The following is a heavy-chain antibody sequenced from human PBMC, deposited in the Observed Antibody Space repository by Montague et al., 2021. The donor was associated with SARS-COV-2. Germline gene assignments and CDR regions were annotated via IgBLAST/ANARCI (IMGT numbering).Heavy chain of an antibody. Sequence: SLRLSCAASGFTFSNYALRWVRQAPGKGLEWVAVIYYSGRNKYYADSVKGRFTISRDNSKNTLYLQMNSLRAEDTGVYYCARAVVISSYYSSWIDPWGQGTLVTVSS. CDR3: ARAVVISSYYSSWIDP. V-gene: IGHV3-33*08. D-gene: IGHD3-22*01. CDR2: IYYSGRNK. J-gene: IGHJ5*02. CDR1: GFTFSNYA.